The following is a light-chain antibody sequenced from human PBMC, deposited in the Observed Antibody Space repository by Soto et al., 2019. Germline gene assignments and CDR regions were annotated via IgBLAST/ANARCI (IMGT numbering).Light chain of an antibody. CDR2: GAS. CDR1: QGISNY. J-gene: IGKJ1*01. CDR3: QQSVKVPRT. V-gene: IGKV1-39*01. Sequence: DIQMTQSPSSLSAFAGDRVTITCRASQGISNYLNWYQQRVGTAPKLLIYGASILQSGVPARFSGSGFGTDFTLTIDSLQPEDFAIYYCQQSVKVPRTFGHGTRVEIK.